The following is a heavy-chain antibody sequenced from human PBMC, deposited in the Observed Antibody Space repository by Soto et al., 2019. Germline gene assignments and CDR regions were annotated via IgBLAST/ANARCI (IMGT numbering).Heavy chain of an antibody. CDR2: ISSSSSYI. Sequence: VQLVESGGGLVKPGGSLRLSCAASGFTFSSYSMNWVRQAPGKGLEWVSSISSSSSYIYYADSVKGRFTISRDNAKNSLYLQMNSLRAEDTAVYYCAAMQDYYYYYGMDVWGQGTTVTVSS. CDR3: AAMQDYYYYYGMDV. V-gene: IGHV3-21*01. CDR1: GFTFSSYS. J-gene: IGHJ6*02.